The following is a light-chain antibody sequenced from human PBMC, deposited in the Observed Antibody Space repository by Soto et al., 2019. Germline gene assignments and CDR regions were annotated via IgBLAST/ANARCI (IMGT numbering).Light chain of an antibody. CDR2: GNT. V-gene: IGLV1-40*01. CDR1: SSNIGAGYG. J-gene: IGLJ3*02. CDR3: QAYDDRLGGSRV. Sequence: QSVLTQPPSVSGAPGQRVTISCTGSSSNIGAGYGVQWYQQLPGTAPKLLIYGNTNRPSGVPDRFSGSRSGTSASRAITGLQAEDEADYYCQAYDDRLGGSRVFGGGTKLTVL.